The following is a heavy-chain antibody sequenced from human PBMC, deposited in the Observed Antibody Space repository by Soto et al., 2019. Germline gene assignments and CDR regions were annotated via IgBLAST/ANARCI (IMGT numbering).Heavy chain of an antibody. J-gene: IGHJ4*02. Sequence: QVQLMQSGAEVKKPGASVKVSCKASGNTFTNYYIHWVRQGPGQGLEWMGTINPSGGHTTYAQKFLGRVTMTRDTSTSTLYMELTSLRSEDTAVYYCARGGHVVVVTAAFDYWGQGTLVTVSS. CDR1: GNTFTNYY. D-gene: IGHD2-21*02. CDR3: ARGGHVVVVTAAFDY. V-gene: IGHV1-46*01. CDR2: INPSGGHT.